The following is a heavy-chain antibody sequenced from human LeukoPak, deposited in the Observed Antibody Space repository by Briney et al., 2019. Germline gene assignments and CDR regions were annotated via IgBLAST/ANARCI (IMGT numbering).Heavy chain of an antibody. CDR2: ISSSSSYI. Sequence: GGSLRLSCAASGFTFGSYSMNWVRQAPGKGLEWVSSISSSSSYIYYADSVEGRFTISRDNAKNSLYLQMNSLRAEDTAVYYCARDGPGDPGWLRAVWFDPWGQGTLVTVSS. D-gene: IGHD5-12*01. CDR3: ARDGPGDPGWLRAVWFDP. J-gene: IGHJ5*02. CDR1: GFTFGSYS. V-gene: IGHV3-21*01.